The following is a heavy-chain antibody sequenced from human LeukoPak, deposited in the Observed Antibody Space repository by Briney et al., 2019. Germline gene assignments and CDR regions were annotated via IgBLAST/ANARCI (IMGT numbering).Heavy chain of an antibody. D-gene: IGHD5-24*01. V-gene: IGHV3-53*01. Sequence: QPGGSLRLSCAAPGFTVSSNYMSWVRQAPGKGLEWVSVIYSGGSTYYADSVKGRFTISRDNSKNTLYLQMNSLRAEDTAVYYCARAGGDDYNYDAFDIWGQGTMVTVSS. CDR1: GFTVSSNY. J-gene: IGHJ3*02. CDR3: ARAGGDDYNYDAFDI. CDR2: IYSGGST.